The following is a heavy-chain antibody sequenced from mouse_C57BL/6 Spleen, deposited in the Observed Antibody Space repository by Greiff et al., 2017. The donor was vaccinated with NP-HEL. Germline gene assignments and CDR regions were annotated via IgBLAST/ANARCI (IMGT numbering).Heavy chain of an antibody. CDR3: AREDYYGTYAMDY. J-gene: IGHJ4*01. CDR2: IYPGDGDT. Sequence: VQLQQSGAELVKPGASVKISCKASGYAFSSYWMNWVKQRPGKGLEWIGQIYPGDGDTNYNGKFKGKATLTADKSSSTAYMQLSSLTSEDSAVYFWAREDYYGTYAMDYWGQGTSVTVSS. V-gene: IGHV1-80*01. D-gene: IGHD1-1*01. CDR1: GYAFSSYW.